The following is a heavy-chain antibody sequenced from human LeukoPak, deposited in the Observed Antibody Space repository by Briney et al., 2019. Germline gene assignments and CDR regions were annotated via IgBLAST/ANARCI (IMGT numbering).Heavy chain of an antibody. J-gene: IGHJ4*02. D-gene: IGHD1-26*01. Sequence: GSLRLSCAASGFTFSNYAMNWVRQAPGKGLESVSAISGGGDSTYYADSVKGRFTISRDNSKNTLYLQMNSLRVEDTAVYYCAKTGSGSYLPNWGQGTLVTVSS. CDR1: GFTFSNYA. CDR3: AKTGSGSYLPN. V-gene: IGHV3-23*01. CDR2: ISGGGDST.